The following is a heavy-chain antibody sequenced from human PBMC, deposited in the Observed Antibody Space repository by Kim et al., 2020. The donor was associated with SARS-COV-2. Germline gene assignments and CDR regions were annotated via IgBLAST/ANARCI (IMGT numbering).Heavy chain of an antibody. D-gene: IGHD1-26*01. V-gene: IGHV1-46*01. Sequence: ASVKVSCKPSEYTFTGYYMHWVRQAPGQGLEWMGRINPNTGSTRHAQKFQGRVTMTRETSTSTVYMELTSLRSEDTAVYYCARAERGVLQSVFSYWGQGT. CDR1: EYTFTGYY. CDR3: ARAERGVLQSVFSY. J-gene: IGHJ4*02. CDR2: INPNTGST.